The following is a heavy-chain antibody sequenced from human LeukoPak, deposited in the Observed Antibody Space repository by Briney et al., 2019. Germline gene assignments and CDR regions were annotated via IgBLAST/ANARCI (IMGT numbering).Heavy chain of an antibody. CDR2: ISYDGSNK. V-gene: IGHV3-30*18. D-gene: IGHD7-27*01. CDR1: GFTFSSYG. CDR3: ANDLGFDY. Sequence: GGSLRLSCAASGFTFSSYGMHWVRRAPGKGLEWVAVISYDGSNKYYADSVKGRFTISRDNSKNTLYLQMNSLRAEDTAVYYCANDLGFDYWGQGTLVTVSS. J-gene: IGHJ4*02.